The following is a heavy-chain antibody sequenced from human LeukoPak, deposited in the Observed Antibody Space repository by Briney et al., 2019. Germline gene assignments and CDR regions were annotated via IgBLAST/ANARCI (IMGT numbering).Heavy chain of an antibody. V-gene: IGHV1-69*04. J-gene: IGHJ4*02. CDR1: GGTFSSYA. Sequence: GASVKVSCKASGGTFSSYAISWVRQAPGQGLEWMGRIISILGIANYAQKFQGRVTITADKSTSTAYMELSSLRSEDTAVYYCAREPTLTIFGVVIIHRYFDYWGQGTLVTVSS. CDR2: IISILGIA. CDR3: AREPTLTIFGVVIIHRYFDY. D-gene: IGHD3-3*01.